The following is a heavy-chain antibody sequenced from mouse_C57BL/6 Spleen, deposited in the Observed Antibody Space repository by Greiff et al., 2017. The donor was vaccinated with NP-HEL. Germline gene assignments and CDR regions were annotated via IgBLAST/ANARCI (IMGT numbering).Heavy chain of an antibody. D-gene: IGHD2-4*01. Sequence: QVQLKQPGAELVKPGASVKLSCKASGYTFTSYWMHWVKQRPGQGLEWIGMIHPNSGSTNYNEKFKSKATLTVDKSSSTAYMQLISLTSEDSAVYYCAVNGYDYDVLFFAYWGQGTLVTVSA. J-gene: IGHJ3*01. CDR2: IHPNSGST. CDR3: AVNGYDYDVLFFAY. V-gene: IGHV1-64*01. CDR1: GYTFTSYW.